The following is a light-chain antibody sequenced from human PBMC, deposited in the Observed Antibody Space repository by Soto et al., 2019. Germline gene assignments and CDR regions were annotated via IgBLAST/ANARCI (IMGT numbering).Light chain of an antibody. CDR1: QSISSW. V-gene: IGKV1-5*01. CDR2: DAS. Sequence: DIQMTQSPSTLSGSVGDRVTITCRASQSISSWLAWDQQNPGKAPKLLIYDASSLERGGPSRVSGRGSGKEITRPISRLQTSGFETYYCQQYNSYPWTFGQGTKVDI. J-gene: IGKJ1*01. CDR3: QQYNSYPWT.